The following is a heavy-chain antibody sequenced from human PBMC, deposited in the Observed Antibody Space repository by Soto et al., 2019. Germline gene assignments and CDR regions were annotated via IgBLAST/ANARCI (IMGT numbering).Heavy chain of an antibody. CDR3: ARDLGYCNSSGCFRKWLDP. Sequence: QVQLVQSGAEVKTPGASVKVSCRASGYSFRTHVISWVRQAPGQGLEWTGWISTYDDKTNFPQKFQGRITMTTDTSTSTAYMALRSLRSDDTAVYFCARDLGYCNSSGCFRKWLDPWGQGTLVTVSS. J-gene: IGHJ5*02. V-gene: IGHV1-18*01. CDR1: GYSFRTHV. D-gene: IGHD3-22*01. CDR2: ISTYDDKT.